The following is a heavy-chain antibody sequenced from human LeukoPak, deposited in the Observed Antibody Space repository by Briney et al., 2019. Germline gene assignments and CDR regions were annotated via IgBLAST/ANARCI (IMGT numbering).Heavy chain of an antibody. J-gene: IGHJ4*02. Sequence: PGGSLRLSCAASGFSFTDAWMGWVRQAPGKGLEWVGLIKSKTVGGTTDYAAAVKGRFTISRDDSKNTLYLQMNSLKSEDTAIYYCTTDGAIAVAGTGGYWGQGTLVIVSS. CDR2: IKSKTVGGTT. D-gene: IGHD6-19*01. V-gene: IGHV3-15*01. CDR3: TTDGAIAVAGTGGY. CDR1: GFSFTDAW.